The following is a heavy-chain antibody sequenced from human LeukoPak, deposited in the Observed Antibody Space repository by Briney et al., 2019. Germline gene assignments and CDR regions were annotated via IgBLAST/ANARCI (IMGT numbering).Heavy chain of an antibody. D-gene: IGHD3-10*01. V-gene: IGHV3-74*01. J-gene: IGHJ4*02. Sequence: PGGSLRLSCTASGFRFSDFWMHWVRQAPGKGLVWVSRIRGDGYDTNYADSVKGRFTISRDNAQNTLYLQMNSLRAEDTAVYYCASDRVLGSGSLDNWGQGTPVTVSS. CDR3: ASDRVLGSGSLDN. CDR1: GFRFSDFW. CDR2: IRGDGYDT.